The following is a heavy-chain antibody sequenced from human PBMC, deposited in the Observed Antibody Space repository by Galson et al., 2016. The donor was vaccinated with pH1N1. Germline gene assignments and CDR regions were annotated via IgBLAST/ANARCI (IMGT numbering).Heavy chain of an antibody. CDR3: ARDGEGDYMDV. CDR2: IIPVLSLP. Sequence: SVKVSCQASGDTFDYYTINWVRQAPGQGLQWMGRIIPVLSLPTYAQTFQGRVTISADTSTTTVHMHLSSLRSEDPAVYYGARDGEGDYMDVWGKGTTVIVSS. V-gene: IGHV1-69*04. D-gene: IGHD7-27*01. CDR1: GDTFDYYT. J-gene: IGHJ6*03.